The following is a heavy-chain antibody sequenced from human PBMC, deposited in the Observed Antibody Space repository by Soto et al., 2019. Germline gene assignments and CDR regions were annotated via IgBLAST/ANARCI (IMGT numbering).Heavy chain of an antibody. Sequence: SETLSLTCTVSGGSISSGDYYWSWIRQPPGKGLEWIGYIYYSGSTYYNPSLKSRVTISVDTSKNQFSLKLSSVTAADTAVYYCARVRLLWFGELTGYYYYGMDVWGQGTTVTVSS. CDR2: IYYSGST. D-gene: IGHD3-10*01. CDR1: GGSISSGDYY. CDR3: ARVRLLWFGELTGYYYYGMDV. V-gene: IGHV4-30-4*01. J-gene: IGHJ6*02.